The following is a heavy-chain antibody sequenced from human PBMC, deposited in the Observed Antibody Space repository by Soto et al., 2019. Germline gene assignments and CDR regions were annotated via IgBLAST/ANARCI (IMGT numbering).Heavy chain of an antibody. CDR3: AKGSVVVAATVDP. V-gene: IGHV3-23*01. Sequence: EVQLLESGGDLVQPGVSRRLSCAASGFTFNNYAMSWVRQAPGKGLEWVSAISSSGYSTYYADSVKGRFTISRDNSKNTVYLQMNKLRAYDPAVYYCAKGSVVVAATVDPWGQGTMVTFYS. CDR1: GFTFNNYA. CDR2: ISSSGYST. D-gene: IGHD2-21*02. J-gene: IGHJ5*02.